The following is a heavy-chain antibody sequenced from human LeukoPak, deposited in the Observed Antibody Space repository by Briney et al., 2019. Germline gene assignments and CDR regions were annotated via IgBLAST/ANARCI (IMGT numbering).Heavy chain of an antibody. CDR3: ERGGWYYFDY. D-gene: IGHD6-19*01. Sequence: ASVNVSSKASGYTFTGDYMHWVRQAPGQGLEWMGIINSSGGTTSYAQKFQGRVTKTRETSTSTVYQVLSIRSSEATAVYYCERGGWYYFDYWGQGTLVTVSS. CDR2: INSSGGTT. CDR1: GYTFTGDY. V-gene: IGHV1-46*01. J-gene: IGHJ4*02.